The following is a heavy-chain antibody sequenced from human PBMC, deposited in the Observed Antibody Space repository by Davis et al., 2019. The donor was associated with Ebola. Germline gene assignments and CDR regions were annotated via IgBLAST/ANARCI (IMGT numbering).Heavy chain of an antibody. V-gene: IGHV3-30*02. D-gene: IGHD3-3*01. CDR1: GFTFSSYG. J-gene: IGHJ5*02. Sequence: GESLKISCAASGFTFSSYGMHWVRQAPGKGLAWVAFIRYDGSNKYYADSVKGRFTISRDNSKNTLYLQMNSLRSEDTAVYYCARERREAYYDFWSSDRGWFDPWGQGTLVTVSS. CDR3: ARERREAYYDFWSSDRGWFDP. CDR2: IRYDGSNK.